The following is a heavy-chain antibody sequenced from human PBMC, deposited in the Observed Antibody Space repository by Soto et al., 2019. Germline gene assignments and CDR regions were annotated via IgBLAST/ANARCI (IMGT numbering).Heavy chain of an antibody. CDR1: GFTFSIYV. CDR3: AKDRRYNWNIFDY. CDR2: ISGSGGST. Sequence: GGSLRLSCAASGFTFSIYVMSWVCQAPGKGLEWVSAISGSGGSTYYADSVKGRFTISRDNSKNTLYLQMNSLRAEDTAVYYCAKDRRYNWNIFDYWGQGTLVTVSS. J-gene: IGHJ4*02. V-gene: IGHV3-23*01. D-gene: IGHD1-20*01.